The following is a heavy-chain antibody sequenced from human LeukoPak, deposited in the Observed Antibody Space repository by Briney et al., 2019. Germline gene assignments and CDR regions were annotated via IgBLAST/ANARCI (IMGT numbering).Heavy chain of an antibody. CDR1: GYTFTGYY. D-gene: IGHD6-13*01. CDR2: MNPNSGNT. V-gene: IGHV1-8*02. Sequence: ASVKVSCKASGYTFTGYYMHWVRQAPGQGLEWMGWMNPNSGNTGYAQKFQGRVTMTRNTSISTAYMELSSLRSEDTAVYYCARGASSSWYDYNWFDPWGQGTLVTVSS. CDR3: ARGASSSWYDYNWFDP. J-gene: IGHJ5*02.